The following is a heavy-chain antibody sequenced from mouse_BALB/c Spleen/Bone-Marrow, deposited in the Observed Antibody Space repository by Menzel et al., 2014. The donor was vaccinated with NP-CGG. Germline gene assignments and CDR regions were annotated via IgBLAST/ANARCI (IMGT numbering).Heavy chain of an antibody. Sequence: EVQLVESGGGLVQPGGSMKLSCVASGFTFSNYWMNWVRQSPEKGLEWVAEIRLKSNNYATQYAESVKGRFTISRDDSKNSVYLQMNNLRAEDTGIYYCTRVLWLLDYWGQGTSLTVSS. J-gene: IGHJ2*02. D-gene: IGHD1-2*01. CDR3: TRVLWLLDY. CDR1: GFTFSNYW. CDR2: IRLKSNNYAT. V-gene: IGHV6-6*02.